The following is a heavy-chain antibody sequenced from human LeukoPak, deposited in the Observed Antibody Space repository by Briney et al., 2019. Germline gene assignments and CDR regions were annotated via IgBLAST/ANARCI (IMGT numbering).Heavy chain of an antibody. CDR3: ARDLGSTLEHFQH. CDR1: GFTFNTYW. J-gene: IGHJ1*01. Sequence: GGSLRLSCAASGFTFNTYWMSWVRQAPGKRLEWVANIKQDGSEKYYVDSVKGRFTISRDNAKNSLYLQMNSLRAEDTAVYYCARDLGSTLEHFQHWGQGTLVTVSS. CDR2: IKQDGSEK. D-gene: IGHD2-15*01. V-gene: IGHV3-7*01.